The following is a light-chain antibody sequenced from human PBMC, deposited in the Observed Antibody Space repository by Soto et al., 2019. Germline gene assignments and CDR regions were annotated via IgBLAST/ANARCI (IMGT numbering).Light chain of an antibody. CDR2: DAS. Sequence: DIQMTQSPSTLSASVGDRVTITCRASQSISSWLAWYQQKPGKAPELLIYDASSLESGVPSRFSGSGSGTEFTLTISSLQPDDFATYYCQQYNSWWTFGQGTKVEIK. J-gene: IGKJ1*01. CDR3: QQYNSWWT. CDR1: QSISSW. V-gene: IGKV1-5*01.